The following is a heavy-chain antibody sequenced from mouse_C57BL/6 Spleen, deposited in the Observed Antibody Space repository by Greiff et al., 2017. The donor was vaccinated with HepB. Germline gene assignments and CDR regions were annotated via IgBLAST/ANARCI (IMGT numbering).Heavy chain of an antibody. CDR3: TRGYYQEFAY. CDR2: IDPETGGT. D-gene: IGHD2-3*01. Sequence: QVHVKQSGAELVRPGASVTLSCKASGYTFTDYEMHWVKQTPVHGLEWIGAIDPETGGTAYNQKFKGKAILTADKSSSTAYMELRSLTSEDSAVYYCTRGYYQEFAYWGQGTLVTVSA. J-gene: IGHJ3*01. CDR1: GYTFTDYE. V-gene: IGHV1-15*01.